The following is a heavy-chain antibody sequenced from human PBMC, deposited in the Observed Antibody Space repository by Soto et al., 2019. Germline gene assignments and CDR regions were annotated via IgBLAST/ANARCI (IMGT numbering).Heavy chain of an antibody. D-gene: IGHD1-26*01. CDR2: ISYDGSNK. CDR1: VFTFRSYG. J-gene: IGHJ3*02. V-gene: IGHV3-30*18. Sequence: QVQLVESGGGVVQPGRSLRLSCAASVFTFRSYGMHWVRQAPAKGLEWVAVISYDGSNKYYADSVKGRFTISRDNSKNTLYLQMNSLRAEDTAVYYCAKGGVGSTSNAFDIWGQGTMVTVSS. CDR3: AKGGVGSTSNAFDI.